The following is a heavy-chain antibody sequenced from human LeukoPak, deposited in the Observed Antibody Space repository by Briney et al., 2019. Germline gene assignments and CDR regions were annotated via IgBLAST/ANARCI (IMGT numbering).Heavy chain of an antibody. CDR3: AKDNYCSSTSCYLGYFDY. D-gene: IGHD2-2*01. CDR2: ISGSGGNT. V-gene: IGHV3-23*01. Sequence: PGGSLRLSCAASGFTFSSYAMSWVRQAPGKGLEWVSAISGSGGNTYYADSVKGRFTISRDNSKNSLYLQMNSLRTEDTALYYCAKDNYCSSTSCYLGYFDYWGQGTLVTVSS. J-gene: IGHJ4*02. CDR1: GFTFSSYA.